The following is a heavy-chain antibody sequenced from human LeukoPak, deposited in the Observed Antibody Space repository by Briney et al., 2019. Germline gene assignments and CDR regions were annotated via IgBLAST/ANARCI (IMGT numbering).Heavy chain of an antibody. CDR3: ARDGPNPNLHYFDS. J-gene: IGHJ4*02. V-gene: IGHV3-30*04. CDR2: ISYDGSNK. Sequence: GGSLRLSCAASGFTFSSYAMHWVRQAPGKGLEWVAVISYDGSNKYYADSVKGRFTISRDNSKNTLYLQMNSLRAEDTAVYYCARDGPNPNLHYFDSWGQGTLVTVSS. CDR1: GFTFSSYA. D-gene: IGHD2-8*01.